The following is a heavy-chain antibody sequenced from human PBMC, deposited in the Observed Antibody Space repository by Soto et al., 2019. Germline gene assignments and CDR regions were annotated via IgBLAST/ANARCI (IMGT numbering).Heavy chain of an antibody. V-gene: IGHV4-31*03. J-gene: IGHJ5*02. CDR3: ARESRYSGYEAHNWFDP. CDR1: GGSISSGGYY. D-gene: IGHD5-12*01. Sequence: SETLSLTCTVSGGSISSGGYYWSWIRQHPGKGLEWIGYIYYSGSTYYNPSLKSRVTISVDTSKNQFSLKLSSVTAADTAVYYCARESRYSGYEAHNWFDPWGQGTLVT. CDR2: IYYSGST.